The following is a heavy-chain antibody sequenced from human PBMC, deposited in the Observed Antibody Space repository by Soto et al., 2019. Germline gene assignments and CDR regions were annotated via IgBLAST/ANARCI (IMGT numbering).Heavy chain of an antibody. CDR2: IYYSGST. V-gene: IGHV4-31*03. Sequence: QVQLQESGPGLVKPSQTLSLTCTVSGGSISSGGYYWSWIRQHPGKGLEWIGYIYYSGSTYYNPSLNSRVTXSXDXXKNQFSLKLSSVTAADTAVYYCARGRTSSPTPGDYWGQGTLVTVSS. CDR3: ARGRTSSPTPGDY. CDR1: GGSISSGGYY. J-gene: IGHJ4*02. D-gene: IGHD2-2*01.